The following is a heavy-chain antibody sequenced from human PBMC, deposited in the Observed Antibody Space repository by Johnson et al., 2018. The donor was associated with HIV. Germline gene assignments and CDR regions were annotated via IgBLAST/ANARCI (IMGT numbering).Heavy chain of an antibody. CDR2: IREDGSNK. V-gene: IGHV3-30*02. CDR1: GFTFSSYC. D-gene: IGHD5-12*01. Sequence: QVQLVESGGGVVQPGGSLRLSCAASGFTFSSYCMHWVRQAPGKGLEWLAFIREDGSNKYYADSVKGRFTISRDNSKNTLYLQMNRLRAEDTAVYYCAKSTGGLRHLDGFDIWGQGAMVTVSS. J-gene: IGHJ3*02. CDR3: AKSTGGLRHLDGFDI.